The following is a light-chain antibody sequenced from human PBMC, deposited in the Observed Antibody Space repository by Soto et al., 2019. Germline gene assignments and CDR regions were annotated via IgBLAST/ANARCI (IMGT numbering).Light chain of an antibody. CDR3: CSYAGKTTPVV. Sequence: QSALTQPASVSGSPGQSITISCTGTSSDVGTYNLVSWYQQHPGEVPKLVIYEATRRPSGVSNRFSASKSGNTASLTISGLQPEDEADYYCCSYAGKTTPVVFGGGTKLTVL. J-gene: IGLJ2*01. V-gene: IGLV2-23*01. CDR2: EAT. CDR1: SSDVGTYNL.